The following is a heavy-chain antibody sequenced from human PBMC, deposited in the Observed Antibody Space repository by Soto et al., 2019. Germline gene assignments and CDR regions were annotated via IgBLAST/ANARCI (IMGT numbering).Heavy chain of an antibody. J-gene: IGHJ4*02. CDR1: GFTFSSDV. D-gene: IGHD6-13*01. Sequence: AGGSLRLSCAASGFTFSSDVMNWVRQAPGKGLEWVSAISGSGANTNSADSVKGRFTIFRDNSKNTVYLQMNSLRAEDTAVYYCAKGERWYSSNWFLGCWGQGTLVTVSS. V-gene: IGHV3-23*01. CDR3: AKGERWYSSNWFLGC. CDR2: ISGSGANT.